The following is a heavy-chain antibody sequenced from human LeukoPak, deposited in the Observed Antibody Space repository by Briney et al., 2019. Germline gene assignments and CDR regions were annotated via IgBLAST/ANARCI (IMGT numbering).Heavy chain of an antibody. CDR1: GFTVSSIH. Sequence: GGSLRLSCAASGFTVSSIHMVWVRQAPGKGLEWVSVTYTGGNPYYADSVKGRFIISRDISKNTLYLQMNSLRAEDSALYYCARGGRGSAAVVAPRSFDIWGQGTMVTVSS. V-gene: IGHV3-53*01. CDR3: ARGGRGSAAVVAPRSFDI. D-gene: IGHD3-22*01. CDR2: TYTGGNP. J-gene: IGHJ3*02.